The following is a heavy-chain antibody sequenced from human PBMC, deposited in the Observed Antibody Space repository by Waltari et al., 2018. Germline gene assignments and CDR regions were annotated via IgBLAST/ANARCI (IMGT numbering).Heavy chain of an antibody. D-gene: IGHD2-8*02. CDR3: AKGPGRLVGAFDI. CDR2: LSYDGSNK. CDR1: GFTFSSYG. V-gene: IGHV3-30*18. Sequence: QVQLVESGGGVVQPGRSLRLSCAASGFTFSSYGMHWVRQAPGKGLEWGAVLSYDGSNKYYADSVKGRFTISRDNSKNTLYLQMNSLRAEDTAVYYCAKGPGRLVGAFDIWGQGTMVTVSS. J-gene: IGHJ3*02.